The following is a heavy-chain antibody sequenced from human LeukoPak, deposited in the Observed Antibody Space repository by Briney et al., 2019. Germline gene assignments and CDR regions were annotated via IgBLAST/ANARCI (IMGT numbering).Heavy chain of an antibody. CDR3: ARVRDGYNWEPYYFDY. CDR1: GGTFSGYA. CDR2: IIPIFGTA. V-gene: IGHV1-69*05. Sequence: ASVKVSCKASGGTFSGYAISWVRQAPGQGLEWMGGIIPIFGTANYAQKFQGRVTITTDESTSTAYMELSSLRSEDAAVYYCARVRDGYNWEPYYFDYWGQGTLVTVSS. J-gene: IGHJ4*02. D-gene: IGHD5-24*01.